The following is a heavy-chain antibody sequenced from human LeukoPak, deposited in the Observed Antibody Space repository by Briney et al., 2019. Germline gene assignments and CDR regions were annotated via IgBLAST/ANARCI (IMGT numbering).Heavy chain of an antibody. CDR1: GXSFSGYY. CDR3: ALSGCSSTSCFTFDP. V-gene: IGHV4-34*01. J-gene: IGHJ5*02. D-gene: IGHD2-2*01. CDR2: INHSGST. Sequence: SETLSLTCAVSGXSFSGYYWSWIRQPPGKGLEWIGEINHSGSTNYNPSLKSRVTISVDTSKNQFSLKLSSVTAADTAVYYCALSGCSSTSCFTFDPWGQGTLVTVSS.